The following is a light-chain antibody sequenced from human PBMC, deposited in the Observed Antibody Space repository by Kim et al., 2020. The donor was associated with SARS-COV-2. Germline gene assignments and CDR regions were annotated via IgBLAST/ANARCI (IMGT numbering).Light chain of an antibody. J-gene: IGKJ2*01. V-gene: IGKV3-20*01. CDR3: QPDRSSRH. Sequence: IVMTQSPGTRSSSPWERATLSCRTSQSVSSSYLTRYQQKPGQDPWLLIYGASSRATGITDRVSGSGSETDFTLTISRREPEEFAVYYCQPDRSSRHFGQGTKREI. CDR1: QSVSSSY. CDR2: GAS.